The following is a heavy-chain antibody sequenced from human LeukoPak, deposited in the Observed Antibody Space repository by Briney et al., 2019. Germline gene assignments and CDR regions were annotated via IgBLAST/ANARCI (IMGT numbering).Heavy chain of an antibody. D-gene: IGHD3-22*01. J-gene: IGHJ4*02. Sequence: PGGSLRLSCAASGFSFSVYSMNWVRQAPGKGLEWVSYISSSSSTIYYADSVKGRFTIFRDNDKNSLYLQMNSLRDEDTAVFYCARGHGWLDYWGQGTLVTVSS. CDR1: GFSFSVYS. CDR3: ARGHGWLDY. CDR2: ISSSSSTI. V-gene: IGHV3-48*02.